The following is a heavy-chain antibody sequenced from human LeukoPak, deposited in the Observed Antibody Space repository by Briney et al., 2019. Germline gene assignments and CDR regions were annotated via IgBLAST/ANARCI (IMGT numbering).Heavy chain of an antibody. D-gene: IGHD2-2*01. Sequence: GGSLRLSCAASGFTFSSYWMSWVRQAPGKGLEWVANIKQDGSEKYYVDSVKGRFTISRDNAKNSLYLQMNTLRAEDTAVYYCASGLGYCNTTSCPGSNYWGQGTLVTVSS. J-gene: IGHJ4*02. CDR1: GFTFSSYW. CDR3: ASGLGYCNTTSCPGSNY. V-gene: IGHV3-7*01. CDR2: IKQDGSEK.